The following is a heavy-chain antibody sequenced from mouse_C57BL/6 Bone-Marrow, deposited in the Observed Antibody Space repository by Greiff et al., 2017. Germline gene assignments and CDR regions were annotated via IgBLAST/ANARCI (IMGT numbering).Heavy chain of an antibody. V-gene: IGHV1-69*01. CDR3: ARDYYGCFDY. D-gene: IGHD1-1*01. CDR1: GYTFTSYW. J-gene: IGHJ2*01. CDR2: IDPSDGNT. Sequence: QVQLQQPGAELVMPGASVKLSCKASGYTFTSYWMHWVKQRPGQGLEWIGEIDPSDGNTNYNQKFKGKSTLTVDKSSSTAYMQLSSLTSEDSAVYYCARDYYGCFDYWGQGTTLTVSS.